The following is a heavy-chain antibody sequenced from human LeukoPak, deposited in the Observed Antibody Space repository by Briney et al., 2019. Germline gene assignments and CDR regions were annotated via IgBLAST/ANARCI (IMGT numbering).Heavy chain of an antibody. CDR1: GYTFTGYY. J-gene: IGHJ5*02. V-gene: IGHV1-2*02. D-gene: IGHD6-13*01. Sequence: ASVKVSCKASGYTFTGYYMHWVRQAPGQGLEWMGWINPNSGGTNYAQKFQGRVTMTRDTSISTAYMELSRLRSDDTAVYYRARARIAATNWFDPWGQGTLVTVSS. CDR3: ARARIAATNWFDP. CDR2: INPNSGGT.